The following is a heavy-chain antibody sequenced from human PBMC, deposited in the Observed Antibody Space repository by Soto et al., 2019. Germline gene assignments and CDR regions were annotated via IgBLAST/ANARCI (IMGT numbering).Heavy chain of an antibody. Sequence: GVVPSFSCVASGFTFSSCSMNWVRQAPGKGLEWVSSIISSSSYIYYLDSVKGRFTISRDNAKNSLYLQMNSLRAEDTAVYYCARGLSSGGGFWGQGTLVTVSS. CDR2: IISSSSYI. V-gene: IGHV3-21*01. D-gene: IGHD6-19*01. J-gene: IGHJ4*02. CDR3: ARGLSSGGGF. CDR1: GFTFSSCS.